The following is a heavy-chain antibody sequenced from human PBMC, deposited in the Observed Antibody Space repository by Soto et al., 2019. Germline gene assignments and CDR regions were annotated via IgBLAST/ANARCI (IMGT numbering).Heavy chain of an antibody. Sequence: ASVKVSCKASGYTFTGYYMHWVRQAPGQGLEWMGWINPNSGGTNYAQKFQGRVTMTRDTSISTAYMELSRLRSDDTAVYYCARGPILSDSDHVWGRYQHDNYYYGLDVWGQGTTVTVSS. D-gene: IGHD3-16*02. CDR1: GYTFTGYY. CDR2: INPNSGGT. V-gene: IGHV1-2*02. J-gene: IGHJ6*02. CDR3: ARGPILSDSDHVWGRYQHDNYYYGLDV.